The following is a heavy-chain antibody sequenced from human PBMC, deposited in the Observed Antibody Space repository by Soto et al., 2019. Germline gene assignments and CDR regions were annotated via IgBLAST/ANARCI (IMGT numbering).Heavy chain of an antibody. D-gene: IGHD3-16*01. CDR2: LYSGGTT. CDR1: GFTVSSNY. J-gene: IGHJ4*02. Sequence: ELQLVESGGGLIQPGGSLRLSCAASGFTVSSNYMSWVRQAPGRGLEWVSVLYSGGTTYYADSVKGRFTISRDNSKNTLYLQMNSLRAEDTAVYYCAREISGSYGFDYWGLGTLVTVSS. CDR3: AREISGSYGFDY. V-gene: IGHV3-53*01.